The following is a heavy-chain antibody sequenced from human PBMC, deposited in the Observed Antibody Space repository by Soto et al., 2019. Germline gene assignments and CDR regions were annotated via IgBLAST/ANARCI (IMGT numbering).Heavy chain of an antibody. Sequence: SETLSLTCAVSGASISSGDYSWSWIRQPPGKGLEWIGYIFRTGSTYYNPSLKSRVTISVDRSKNQFSLNLTSVTAADTAVYYCARAASWDSSGHYVHYFDYWGQGTLVTVSS. CDR2: IFRTGST. V-gene: IGHV4-30-2*01. J-gene: IGHJ4*02. D-gene: IGHD3-22*01. CDR3: ARAASWDSSGHYVHYFDY. CDR1: GASISSGDYS.